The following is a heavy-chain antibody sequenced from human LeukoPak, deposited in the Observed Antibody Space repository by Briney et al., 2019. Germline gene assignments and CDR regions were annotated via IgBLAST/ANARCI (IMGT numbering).Heavy chain of an antibody. CDR3: TTDTGRETAMDRGFDY. V-gene: IGHV3-15*05. D-gene: IGHD5-18*01. CDR2: IKRKPDGGTT. Sequence: GWSLRLSCAASGFTFNNAWMTWVRQAPGKGLEWVGHIKRKPDGGTTDYATPLKGSFTISRDGSKNTLYLKMNSLKIDDTGVYYCTTDTGRETAMDRGFDYWGRGPLIVASS. J-gene: IGHJ4*02. CDR1: GFTFNNAW.